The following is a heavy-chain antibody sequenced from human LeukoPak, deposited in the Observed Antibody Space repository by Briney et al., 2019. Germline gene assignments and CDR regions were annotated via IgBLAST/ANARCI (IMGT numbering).Heavy chain of an antibody. Sequence: ASVKVSCKASGYTFTGYYMHWVRQAPGQGLEWMGWINPNSGGTNYAQKFQGWVTMTRDTSISTAYMELSRLRSDDTAAYYCARGTSGSYYNWFDPWGQGTLVTVSS. D-gene: IGHD3-10*01. V-gene: IGHV1-2*04. CDR3: ARGTSGSYYNWFDP. CDR1: GYTFTGYY. J-gene: IGHJ5*02. CDR2: INPNSGGT.